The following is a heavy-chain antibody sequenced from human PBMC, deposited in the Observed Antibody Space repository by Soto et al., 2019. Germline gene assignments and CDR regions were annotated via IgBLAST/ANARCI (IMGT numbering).Heavy chain of an antibody. CDR1: GPTFIAYY. Sequence: QLVQSGAEVKKPGASVKVSCKTSGPTFIAYYIHWVRQAPGQGLVWMGWIDPKSGGTTYEQKFLGRVTMTRDASINTAYMELNRLTSDDTAVYYCARFSVDVPEWGQGTLLTVSS. J-gene: IGHJ4*02. CDR2: IDPKSGGT. D-gene: IGHD5-12*01. V-gene: IGHV1-2*02. CDR3: ARFSVDVPE.